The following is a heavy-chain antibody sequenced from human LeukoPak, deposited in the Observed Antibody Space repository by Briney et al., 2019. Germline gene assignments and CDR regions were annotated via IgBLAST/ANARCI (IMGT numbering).Heavy chain of an antibody. CDR3: ATGGGSLPVLTGGIRWASNGFDP. Sequence: ASVKVSCKVSGYTLTELSMHWVRQAPGKGLEWMGGFDPEDGETIYAQKFQGRVTMTEDTSTDTAYMELSSLRSEDTAVYYCATGGGSLPVLTGGIRWASNGFDPGGQETLVPVSS. CDR1: GYTLTELS. CDR2: FDPEDGET. V-gene: IGHV1-24*01. J-gene: IGHJ5*02. D-gene: IGHD1-14*01.